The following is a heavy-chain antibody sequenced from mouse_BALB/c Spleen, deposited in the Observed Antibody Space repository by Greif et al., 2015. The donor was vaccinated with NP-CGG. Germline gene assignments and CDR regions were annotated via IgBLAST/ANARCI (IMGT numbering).Heavy chain of an antibody. J-gene: IGHJ2*01. V-gene: IGHV1S126*01. CDR2: IDPSDSET. Sequence: VHLVESGPQLVRPGASVKISCKASGYSFTSYWMHRVKQRPGQGLEWIGMIDPSDSETRLNQKFKDKATLTVDKSSSTAYMQLSSPTSEDSAVYYCARYIASAYLWDYWGQGTTLTVSS. D-gene: IGHD3-1*01. CDR1: GYSFTSYW. CDR3: ARYIASAYLWDY.